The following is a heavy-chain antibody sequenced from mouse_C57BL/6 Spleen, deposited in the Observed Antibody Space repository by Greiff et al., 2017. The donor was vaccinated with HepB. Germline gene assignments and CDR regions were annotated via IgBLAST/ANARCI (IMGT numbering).Heavy chain of an antibody. CDR2: IYPGSGNT. CDR1: GYSFTSYY. J-gene: IGHJ2*01. Sequence: QVQLQQSGPELVKPGASVKISCKASGYSFTSYYIHWVKQRPGQGLEWIGWIYPGSGNTKYNEKFKGKATLTADTSSSTAYMQLSSLTSEDSGVYYCARSPFTTVVYFDYWGQGTTLTVSS. CDR3: ARSPFTTVVYFDY. V-gene: IGHV1-66*01. D-gene: IGHD1-1*01.